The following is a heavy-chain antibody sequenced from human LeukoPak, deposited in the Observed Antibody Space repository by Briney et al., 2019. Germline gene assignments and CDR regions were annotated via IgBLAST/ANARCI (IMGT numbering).Heavy chain of an antibody. Sequence: PAGGSLRLSCAASGFTFSSYAMTWVRQAPGKGLEWVSTITGSGGYTYYADSVKGRFTISRDNSKNTLFLRMNSLRAEDTAVYFCAKQSLYDSSGHFHYWGQGTLVTVYS. D-gene: IGHD3-22*01. V-gene: IGHV3-23*01. J-gene: IGHJ4*02. CDR2: ITGSGGYT. CDR3: AKQSLYDSSGHFHY. CDR1: GFTFSSYA.